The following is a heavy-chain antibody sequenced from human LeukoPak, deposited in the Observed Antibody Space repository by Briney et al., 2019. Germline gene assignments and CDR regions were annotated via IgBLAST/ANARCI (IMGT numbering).Heavy chain of an antibody. J-gene: IGHJ4*02. CDR2: VSTSSSYI. V-gene: IGHV3-21*03. D-gene: IGHD2-2*01. CDR1: GFIFGSYS. Sequence: PGGSLRLSCAASGFIFGSYSINWVRQAPGKGLEWVASVSTSSSYIDYAHSVKGRFTISRDNAKNSLYLQMNSLRAEDTAVYYCARHSLKYQLISHFDCWGQGTLVTVSS. CDR3: ARHSLKYQLISHFDC.